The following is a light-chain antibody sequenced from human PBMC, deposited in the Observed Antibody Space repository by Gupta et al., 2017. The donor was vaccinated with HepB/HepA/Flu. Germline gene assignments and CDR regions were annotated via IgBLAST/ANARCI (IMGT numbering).Light chain of an antibody. J-gene: IGLJ3*02. CDR3: DSRDSSGNHVV. CDR2: GKN. CDR1: SLRNYY. V-gene: IGLV3-19*01. Sequence: SSELTQDPTVSVALGQTVRITCQGDSLRNYYANWYQQKPGQAPVRVIYGKNSRPSGIPDRFSGSSSGNTASLTITGAQAEDEADYYCDSRDSSGNHVVFGGGTKLTVL.